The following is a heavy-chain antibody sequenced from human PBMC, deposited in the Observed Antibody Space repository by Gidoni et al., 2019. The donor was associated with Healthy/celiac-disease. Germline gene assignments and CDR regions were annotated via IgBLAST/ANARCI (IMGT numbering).Heavy chain of an antibody. J-gene: IGHJ5*02. CDR2: ISGSGGST. D-gene: IGHD2-2*01. V-gene: IGHV3-23*01. CDR3: AKDQLDVVVPAANRWFDP. Sequence: EVQLLESGGGLVQPGGSLRLSCAASGFTFSSYAMRWVRQAPGKGLEWVSAISGSGGSTYYADSVKGRFTISRDNSKNTLYLQMNSLRAEDTAVYYCAKDQLDVVVPAANRWFDPWGQGTLVTVSS. CDR1: GFTFSSYA.